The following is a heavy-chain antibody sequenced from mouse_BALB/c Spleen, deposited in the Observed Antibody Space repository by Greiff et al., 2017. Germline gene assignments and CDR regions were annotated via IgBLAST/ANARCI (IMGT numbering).Heavy chain of an antibody. D-gene: IGHD2-3*01. CDR2: ISSGSSTI. CDR1: GFTFSSFG. Sequence: EVKLVESGGGLVQPGGSRKLSCAASGFTFSSFGMHWVRQAPEKGLEWVAYISSGSSTIYYADTVKGRFTISRDNPKNTLFLQMTSLGSEDTAMYYCARWLLHYYTMDYWGQGTSVTVSS. J-gene: IGHJ4*01. V-gene: IGHV5-17*02. CDR3: ARWLLHYYTMDY.